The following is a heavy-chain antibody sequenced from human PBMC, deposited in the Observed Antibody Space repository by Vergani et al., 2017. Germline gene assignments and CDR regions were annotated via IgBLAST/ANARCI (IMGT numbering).Heavy chain of an antibody. CDR3: AKLSGPTRTFFGYNWFDP. V-gene: IGHV3-23*04. CDR2: ISGSGGST. J-gene: IGHJ5*02. D-gene: IGHD3-3*01. Sequence: VQLVESGGGLVQPGGSLRLSCAASGFTFSSYAMSWVRQAPGKGLEWVSAISGSGGSTYYADSVKGRFTISRDNSKNTLYLQMNSLRAEDTAVYYCAKLSGPTRTFFGYNWFDPWGQGTLVTVSS. CDR1: GFTFSSYA.